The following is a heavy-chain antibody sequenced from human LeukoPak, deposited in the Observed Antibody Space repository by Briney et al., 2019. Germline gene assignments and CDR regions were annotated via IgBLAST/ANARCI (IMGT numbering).Heavy chain of an antibody. V-gene: IGHV3-7*01. CDR3: ARDLDTAMVTNLDY. J-gene: IGHJ4*02. Sequence: GGSLRLSCAASGFTFSSYWMSWVRQAPGKGLEWVANIKQDGSEKYYVDSVKGRFTISRDNAKNSLYLQMNSLRAEDTAVYYCARDLDTAMVTNLDYWGQGTLVTVSS. D-gene: IGHD5-18*01. CDR2: IKQDGSEK. CDR1: GFTFSSYW.